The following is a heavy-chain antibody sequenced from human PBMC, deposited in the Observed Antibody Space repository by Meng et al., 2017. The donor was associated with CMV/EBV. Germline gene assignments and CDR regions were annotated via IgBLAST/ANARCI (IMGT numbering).Heavy chain of an antibody. Sequence: GGSLRLSCAASGFTFSSYGMHWVRQAPGKGLEWVAVIWYDGSNKYYADSVKGRFTISRDNSKNTLYLQMNSLRAEDPAVYYCAKVAYGGNSPHEDFDYWGQGTLVTVSS. CDR3: AKVAYGGNSPHEDFDY. J-gene: IGHJ4*02. V-gene: IGHV3-33*06. D-gene: IGHD4-23*01. CDR2: IWYDGSNK. CDR1: GFTFSSYG.